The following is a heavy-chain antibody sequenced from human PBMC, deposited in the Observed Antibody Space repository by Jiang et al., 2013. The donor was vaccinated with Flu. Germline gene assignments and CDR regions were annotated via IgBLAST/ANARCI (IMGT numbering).Heavy chain of an antibody. CDR1: GGTFSNSA. Sequence: SGAEVKKPGSSVKVSCKASGGTFSNSALSWVRQAPGQGLEWMGGIIPSLKTLNYAHKFQGRVTLTADESTSTAYMELTSLTSEDTAVYYCARDYLAVDGYGYYGMDVWGQGTTVTVSS. CDR2: IIPSLKTL. D-gene: IGHD2-2*03. CDR3: ARDYLAVDGYGYYGMDV. V-gene: IGHV1-69*01. J-gene: IGHJ6*02.